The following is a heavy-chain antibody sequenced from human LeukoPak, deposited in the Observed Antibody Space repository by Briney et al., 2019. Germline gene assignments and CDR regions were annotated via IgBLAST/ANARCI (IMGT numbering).Heavy chain of an antibody. Sequence: ASVTVSCKASGYTFTSYDISWVRQAPGQGLEWMGWISAHNGNTNSAQKLQGRVSITTDTSTSTAYMELRSLRSDDTAVYCCARTHSSGWYLGDYWGQGTLVTVSS. V-gene: IGHV1-18*01. CDR1: GYTFTSYD. J-gene: IGHJ4*02. CDR3: ARTHSSGWYLGDY. D-gene: IGHD6-19*01. CDR2: ISAHNGNT.